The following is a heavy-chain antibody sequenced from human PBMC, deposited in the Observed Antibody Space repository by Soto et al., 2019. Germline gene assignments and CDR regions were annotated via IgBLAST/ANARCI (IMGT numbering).Heavy chain of an antibody. CDR2: ISWHSGNL. D-gene: IGHD4-4*01. Sequence: EVQLVESGGGLVPPGRSLRLSCAASGFTFENYAMHWVRQAPGKGLEWVSGISWHSGNLGYADSVRGRFTISRDNAKNSLYLQMNSLRPDDTGLYYCAKDKLYSNYEHYFDYWGQGTLVTVSS. V-gene: IGHV3-9*01. CDR1: GFTFENYA. J-gene: IGHJ4*02. CDR3: AKDKLYSNYEHYFDY.